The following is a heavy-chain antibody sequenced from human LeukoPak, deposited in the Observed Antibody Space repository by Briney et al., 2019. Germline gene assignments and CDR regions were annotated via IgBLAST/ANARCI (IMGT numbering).Heavy chain of an antibody. Sequence: QPGGSLRLSCAASGFTFSSYAINWVRQAPGKGLDWVSAISGDGSATYYADSVKGRFTISRDNAKNSLYLQMNSLRAEDTAVYYCARGPEGFRITIFGVVTSGAPYYYYYMDVWGKGTTVTVSS. CDR2: ISGDGSAT. CDR3: ARGPEGFRITIFGVVTSGAPYYYYYMDV. V-gene: IGHV3-23*01. J-gene: IGHJ6*03. D-gene: IGHD3-3*01. CDR1: GFTFSSYA.